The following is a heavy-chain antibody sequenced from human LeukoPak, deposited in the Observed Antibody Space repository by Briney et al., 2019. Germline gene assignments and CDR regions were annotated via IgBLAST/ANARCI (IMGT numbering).Heavy chain of an antibody. Sequence: ASVKVSCKASGGTFSSYAISWVRQAPGQGLEWMGGIIPIFGTANYAQKFQGRVTITADKSTSTAYMELSSLRSEDTAVYYCATRSGGRHIDYWGQGTLVTVSS. V-gene: IGHV1-69*06. CDR1: GGTFSSYA. J-gene: IGHJ4*02. D-gene: IGHD2-15*01. CDR3: ATRSGGRHIDY. CDR2: IIPIFGTA.